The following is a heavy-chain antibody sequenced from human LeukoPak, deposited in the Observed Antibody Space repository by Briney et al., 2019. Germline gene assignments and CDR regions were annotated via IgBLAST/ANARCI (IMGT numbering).Heavy chain of an antibody. D-gene: IGHD3-10*01. CDR1: GFTFSSYA. J-gene: IGHJ5*02. V-gene: IGHV3-64*01. CDR2: ISSNGGST. Sequence: GGSLRLSCAASGFTFSSYAMHWVRHAPGKGLEYVSAISSNGGSTYYANSVKGRFTISRDNSKNTLYPQMGSLRAEDMAVYYCARGGSGSYLTPNWFDPWGQGTLVTVSS. CDR3: ARGGSGSYLTPNWFDP.